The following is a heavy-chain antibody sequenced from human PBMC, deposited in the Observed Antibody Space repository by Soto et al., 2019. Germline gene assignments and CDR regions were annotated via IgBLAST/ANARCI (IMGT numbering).Heavy chain of an antibody. CDR2: ISGSGGST. J-gene: IGHJ6*03. CDR3: AKDGSASGGVIARWVEYYYMDV. Sequence: TGGSLRLSCAASGFTFSSYAMSWVRQAPGKGLEWVSAISGSGGSTYYADSVKGRFTISRDNSKNTLYLQMNSLRAEDTAVYYCAKDGSASGGVIARWVEYYYMDVWGKGTTVTVSS. D-gene: IGHD3-16*02. V-gene: IGHV3-23*01. CDR1: GFTFSSYA.